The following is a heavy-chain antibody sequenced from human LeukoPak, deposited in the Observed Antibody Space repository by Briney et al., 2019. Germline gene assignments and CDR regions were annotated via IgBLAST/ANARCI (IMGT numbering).Heavy chain of an antibody. V-gene: IGHV3-21*01. D-gene: IGHD5-12*01. Sequence: GGSLRLSCAASGFTFSSYTMSWVRQAPGKGLEWGSSISSSSSYIYYADSVKGRFTVSRDNAKNSLYVHMNSLRAEDTAVYYCVRKYSGNDYWGQGTLVTVSS. CDR2: ISSSSSYI. CDR3: VRKYSGNDY. J-gene: IGHJ4*02. CDR1: GFTFSSYT.